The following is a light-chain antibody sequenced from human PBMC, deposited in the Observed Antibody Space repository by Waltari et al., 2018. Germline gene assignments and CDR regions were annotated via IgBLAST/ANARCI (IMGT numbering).Light chain of an antibody. CDR2: EGN. J-gene: IGLJ2*01. CDR1: NSNVGSYNL. CDR3: CSNVGSSVF. Sequence: QSALTQPASVSGSPGQSITISCTGFNSNVGSYNLVSWYQKHSGKAPKLLIYEGNRRPSGVSIRFSGSKSDNTASLTLSGLQAEDEADYYCCSNVGSSVFFGGGTKLTVL. V-gene: IGLV2-23*03.